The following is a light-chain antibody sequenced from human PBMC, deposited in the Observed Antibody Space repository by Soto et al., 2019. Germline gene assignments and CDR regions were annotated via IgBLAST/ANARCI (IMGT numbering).Light chain of an antibody. CDR1: IIGVRS. CDR3: QVWDSRSDHVL. V-gene: IGLV3-21*02. Sequence: SYELTQPPSVSVAPGQTAAIPCGEDIIGVRSVHWYRQTPGQTPILVVYDDSDRPSGIPERFSGSKTGTLATLTISRVEAGDEADYYCQVWDSRSDHVLFGGGTKLTFL. J-gene: IGLJ3*02. CDR2: DDS.